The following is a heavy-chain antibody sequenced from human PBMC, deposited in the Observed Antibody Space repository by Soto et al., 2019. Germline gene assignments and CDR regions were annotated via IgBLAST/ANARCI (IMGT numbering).Heavy chain of an antibody. J-gene: IGHJ5*01. D-gene: IGHD2-15*01. CDR1: GDSISTVDYF. CDR2: IYKSATT. V-gene: IGHV4-30-4*01. CDR3: ARGRYCLTGRCFPNWFDS. Sequence: TLSLTCSVSGDSISTVDYFWAWIRQPPGQALEYIGYIYKSATTYYNPSFEGRVAISLDTSKSHFSLNVTSVTAADTAVYFCARGRYCLTGRCFPNWFDSWGQGTLVTVSS.